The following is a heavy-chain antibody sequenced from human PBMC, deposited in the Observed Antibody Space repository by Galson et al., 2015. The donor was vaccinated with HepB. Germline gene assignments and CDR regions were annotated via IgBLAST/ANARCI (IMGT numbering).Heavy chain of an antibody. CDR3: AREYCSGGSCYSDYFDY. CDR2: INPSGGST. D-gene: IGHD2-15*01. J-gene: IGHJ4*02. CDR1: GYTFTSYY. Sequence: SVKVSCKASGYTFTSYYMHWVRQAPGQGLEWMGIINPSGGSTSYAQKFQGRVTMTRDTSTSTVYMELSSLRSEDTAVYYCAREYCSGGSCYSDYFDYWGQGTLVTVSS. V-gene: IGHV1-46*01.